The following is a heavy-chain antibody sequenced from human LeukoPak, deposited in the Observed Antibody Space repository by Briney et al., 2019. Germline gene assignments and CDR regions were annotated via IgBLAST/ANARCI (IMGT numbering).Heavy chain of an antibody. V-gene: IGHV3-15*01. D-gene: IGHD4-17*01. CDR3: TTIRYGDYPGS. J-gene: IGHJ5*02. CDR2: IKSNPDGGTT. CDR1: GFTFSTTW. Sequence: GGSLRLSCAASGFTFSTTWMSWVRHAPGKGLEWIGRIKSNPDGGTTESAAPVKGRFTISRDDSKNTLYLQMNSLKPEDTGVYYCTTIRYGDYPGSLGQGTLVTVSS.